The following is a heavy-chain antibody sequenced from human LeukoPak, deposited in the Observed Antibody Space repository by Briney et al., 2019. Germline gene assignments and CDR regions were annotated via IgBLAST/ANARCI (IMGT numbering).Heavy chain of an antibody. Sequence: PGRSLRLSCAASGFTFSSYGMHWVRQAPGKGLEWVAVISYDGSNKYYADSVKGRFTISRDNSKNTLYLQMNSLRAEDTAVYYCAKDQALGSYGEDAFDIWGQGTMVTVSS. J-gene: IGHJ3*02. D-gene: IGHD1-26*01. CDR1: GFTFSSYG. V-gene: IGHV3-30*18. CDR3: AKDQALGSYGEDAFDI. CDR2: ISYDGSNK.